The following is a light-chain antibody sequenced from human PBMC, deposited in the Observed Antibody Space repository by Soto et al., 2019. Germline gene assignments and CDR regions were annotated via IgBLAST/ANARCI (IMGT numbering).Light chain of an antibody. CDR3: TSGTTSTTMI. J-gene: IGLJ2*01. Sequence: QSALTQPASVSGSPGQSITISCTGTSSDIGAYNFVSWYQQQPGKAPQLMLYDVNIRPSGVSNRFSGSKSGNTASLTISGLQAEDEADYYCTSGTTSTTMIFGGGTKLTVL. CDR1: SSDIGAYNF. CDR2: DVN. V-gene: IGLV2-14*03.